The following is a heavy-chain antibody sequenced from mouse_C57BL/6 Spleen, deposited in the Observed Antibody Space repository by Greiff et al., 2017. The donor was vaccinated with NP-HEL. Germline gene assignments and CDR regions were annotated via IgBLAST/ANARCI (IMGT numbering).Heavy chain of an antibody. Sequence: QVQLQQPGTELVKPGASVKLSCKASGYTFTSYWMHWVKQRPGQGLEWIGNINPSNGGTNYNEKFKSKATLTVDKSSSTAYMQLISLTSEDSAFYYCARSLDSSGYVFAYWGQGTLVTVSA. D-gene: IGHD3-2*02. J-gene: IGHJ3*01. CDR1: GYTFTSYW. CDR2: INPSNGGT. V-gene: IGHV1-53*01. CDR3: ARSLDSSGYVFAY.